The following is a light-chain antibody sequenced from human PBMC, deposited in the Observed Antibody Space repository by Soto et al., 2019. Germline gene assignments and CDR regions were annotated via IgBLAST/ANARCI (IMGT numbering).Light chain of an antibody. V-gene: IGKV3-20*01. Sequence: EVVLTQSPATLSLSPGERATLFCRASQSVSSNNLAWFQQKPGQAPRLLIYGASSKATGIPDRFSGSGSGTDFTRTISRLEPEDFAVYHCHQYGASPYTFGQGTKLEIK. J-gene: IGKJ2*01. CDR3: HQYGASPYT. CDR1: QSVSSNN. CDR2: GAS.